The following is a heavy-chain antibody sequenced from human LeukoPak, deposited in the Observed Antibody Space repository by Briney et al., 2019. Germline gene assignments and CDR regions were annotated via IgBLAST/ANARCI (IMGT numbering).Heavy chain of an antibody. CDR2: IYSDGST. D-gene: IGHD4-17*01. V-gene: IGHV3-66*01. J-gene: IGHJ3*02. CDR3: ASRTTVTDADGFDI. Sequence: GGSLRLSCAASEFTVNSNYMIWVRQAPGKGLEWVSLIYSDGSTYNADSVKDRFTISRDNSKNTVYLQMNSLRAEDTAVYYCASRTTVTDADGFDIWGQGTMVTVSS. CDR1: EFTVNSNY.